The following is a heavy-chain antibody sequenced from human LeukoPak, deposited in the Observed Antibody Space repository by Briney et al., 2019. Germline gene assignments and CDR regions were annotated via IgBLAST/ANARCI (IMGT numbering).Heavy chain of an antibody. CDR3: ARDPLRNYDILTGYYNSLLEPFDY. Sequence: GASVKVSCKASGYTFTSYGISWVRQAPGQGLEWMGWISAYNGNTNYAQKLQGRVTMTIDTSTSTAYMELRSLRSDDTAVYYCARDPLRNYDILTGYYNSLLEPFDYWGQGTLVTVSS. J-gene: IGHJ4*02. V-gene: IGHV1-18*01. D-gene: IGHD3-9*01. CDR2: ISAYNGNT. CDR1: GYTFTSYG.